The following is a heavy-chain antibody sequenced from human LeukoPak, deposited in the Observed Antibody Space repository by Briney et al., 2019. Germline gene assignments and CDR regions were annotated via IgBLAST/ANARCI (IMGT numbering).Heavy chain of an antibody. Sequence: PGGSLRLSCVASGFTFSDYSLNWVSQAPGKGLEWISYIGISSGNTKYADSVKGRFTISGDNAKNSLYLQMNSLRVEDTAVYYCARDHNYAFDNWGQGTLVTVSS. CDR2: IGISSGNT. V-gene: IGHV3-48*04. CDR1: GFTFSDYS. J-gene: IGHJ4*02. D-gene: IGHD1-1*01. CDR3: ARDHNYAFDN.